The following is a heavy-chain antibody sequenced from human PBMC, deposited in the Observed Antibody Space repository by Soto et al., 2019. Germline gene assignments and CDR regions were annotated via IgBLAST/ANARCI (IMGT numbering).Heavy chain of an antibody. J-gene: IGHJ3*02. CDR2: ISSSSSYI. CDR3: ARDLGGSSWDDAFDI. Sequence: EVQLVESGGGLVKPGGSLRLSCAASGFTFSSYSMNWVRQAPGKGLEWVSSISSSSSYIYYADSVKGRFTISRDNAKNSLYLQMNSLRAEDTAVYYCARDLGGSSWDDAFDIWGQGTMVTVSS. D-gene: IGHD6-13*01. CDR1: GFTFSSYS. V-gene: IGHV3-21*01.